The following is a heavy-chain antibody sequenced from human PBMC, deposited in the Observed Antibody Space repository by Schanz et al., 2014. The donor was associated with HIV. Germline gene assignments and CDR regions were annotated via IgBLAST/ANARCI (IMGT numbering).Heavy chain of an antibody. V-gene: IGHV3-23*01. D-gene: IGHD6-13*01. J-gene: IGHJ4*02. CDR1: GFTFDNYA. CDR3: ARDAEGSWKWGYFDY. CDR2: ISGGGGKT. Sequence: EVQLLESGGGLVQPGGSLRLSCAASGFTFDNYAMTWVRQAPGKGLEWVSAISGGGGKTFYADSVKGRFTISRDKSKSTLFLQMNSLRAEDTAVYYCARDAEGSWKWGYFDYGGQGILVTVSS.